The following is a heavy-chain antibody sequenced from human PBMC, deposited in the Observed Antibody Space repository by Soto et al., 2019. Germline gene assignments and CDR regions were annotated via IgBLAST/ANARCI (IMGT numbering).Heavy chain of an antibody. CDR2: ISAYNGNA. V-gene: IGHV1-18*01. J-gene: IGHJ3*02. CDR3: ARDEEYYGSGSYSLDAFDI. CDR1: GSTFTSYG. D-gene: IGHD3-10*01. Sequence: ASVKVSCKASGSTFTSYGISWVRQAPGQGREWMGWISAYNGNANYAQKLQGRVTMTTDTSTSTACMELRSLRSDDTAVYYCARDEEYYGSGSYSLDAFDIWGQGTMVTVSS.